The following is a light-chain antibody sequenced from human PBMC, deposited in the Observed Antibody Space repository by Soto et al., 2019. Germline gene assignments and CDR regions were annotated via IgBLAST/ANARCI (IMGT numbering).Light chain of an antibody. V-gene: IGKV1-27*01. CDR3: QAFNSAPRP. J-gene: IGKJ1*01. CDR1: QGIREY. CDR2: GAS. Sequence: QMTQSPSSLSASLGDRVTITCRASQGIREYVAWYQLKPGKVPKLLIYGASTLQSGVPSRFSGSGSGTDFTLTISSLQPEDLGTYYCQAFNSAPRPFGQGTKVEIK.